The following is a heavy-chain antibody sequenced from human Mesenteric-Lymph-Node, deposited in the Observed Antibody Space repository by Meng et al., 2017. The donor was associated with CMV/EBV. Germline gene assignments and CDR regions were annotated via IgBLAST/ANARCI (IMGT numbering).Heavy chain of an antibody. CDR3: ARVDFGVVTYFAY. CDR2: IYSGGNT. CDR1: GFTVSSNY. Sequence: GGSLRLSCAASGFTVSSNYISWVRQAPGKGLEWVSVIYSGGNTYYADSVKGRFTISRDSSKNTVYLQMNSLRAEDTAVYYCARVDFGVVTYFAYWGRERWSPSPQ. D-gene: IGHD3-3*01. V-gene: IGHV3-66*02. J-gene: IGHJ4*02.